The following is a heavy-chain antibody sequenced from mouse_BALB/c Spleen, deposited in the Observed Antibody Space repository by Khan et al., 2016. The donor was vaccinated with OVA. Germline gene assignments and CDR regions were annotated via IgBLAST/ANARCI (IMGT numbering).Heavy chain of an antibody. CDR3: ARGAVPPYGIDH. D-gene: IGHD3-3*01. J-gene: IGHJ4*01. CDR1: GYTFSGYW. V-gene: IGHV1-9*01. CDR2: ILPGSVNT. Sequence: QVQLQQSGAEQMKPGASVKISCKTTGYTFSGYWIEWVKQRPGHGLEWIGGILPGSVNTNYNEQFKGKATFTADTSSTTAYMQLSSLTSEDYDVTYCARGAVPPYGIDHRCRGPSVPLSS.